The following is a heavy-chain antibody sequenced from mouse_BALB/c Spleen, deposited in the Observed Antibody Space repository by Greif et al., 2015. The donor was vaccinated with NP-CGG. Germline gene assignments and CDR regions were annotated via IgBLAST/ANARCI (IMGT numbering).Heavy chain of an antibody. Sequence: VHVKQSGAELVRSGASVKLSCTASGFNIKDYYMHWVKQRPEQGLEWIGWIDPENGDTEYAPKFQGKATMTADTSSNTAYLQLSSLTSEDTAVYYCNAYYRLYAWFAYWGQGTLVTVSA. V-gene: IGHV14-4*02. D-gene: IGHD2-14*01. CDR1: GFNIKDYY. J-gene: IGHJ3*01. CDR3: NAYYRLYAWFAY. CDR2: IDPENGDT.